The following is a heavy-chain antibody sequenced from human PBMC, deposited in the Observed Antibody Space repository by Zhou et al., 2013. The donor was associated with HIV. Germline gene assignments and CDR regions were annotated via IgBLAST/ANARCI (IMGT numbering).Heavy chain of an antibody. Sequence: QVQLLQSGAEVKPPGASVKVSCKVFGYTLADLAIHWVRLRPGQGLEWVGGFDPEDVMTVYAQKFEGRVSLTQDASSDTAYMSMTSLTSDDTAVYYCATIPHFERGISGHDCDWGEATTWGRGTPGSPCPQ. V-gene: IGHV1-24*01. CDR1: GYTLADLA. J-gene: IGHJ4*02. D-gene: IGHD3-16*01. CDR2: FDPEDVMT. CDR3: ATIPHFERGISGHDCDWGEATT.